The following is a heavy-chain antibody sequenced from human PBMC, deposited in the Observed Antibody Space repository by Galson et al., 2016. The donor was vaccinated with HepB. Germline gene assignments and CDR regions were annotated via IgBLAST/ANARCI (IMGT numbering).Heavy chain of an antibody. D-gene: IGHD2-15*01. CDR1: GFTFSSYA. CDR2: IWFDGSNK. J-gene: IGHJ4*02. CDR3: ARGGFLDY. Sequence: SLRLSCAASGFTFSSYAMNWVRQAPGKGLEWVASIWFDGSNKNYADSVKGRFTISRNNSKNTLFLQMNSLRAEDTAVYYCARGGFLDYWGQGTLVTVSS. V-gene: IGHV3-33*01.